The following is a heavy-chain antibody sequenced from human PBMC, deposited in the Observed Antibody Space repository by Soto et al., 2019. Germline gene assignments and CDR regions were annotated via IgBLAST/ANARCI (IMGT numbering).Heavy chain of an antibody. Sequence: SETLSLTCTVSGGSINSGGYSWTWIRQPPGKGLEWIGFIYHTGTTYYNPSLKSRVTISVDRSKNQFSLKLNSVTAADTAAYYCARTPGYWGQGTLVTVSS. CDR2: IYHTGTT. CDR1: GGSINSGGYS. J-gene: IGHJ4*02. CDR3: ARTPGY. V-gene: IGHV4-30-2*01.